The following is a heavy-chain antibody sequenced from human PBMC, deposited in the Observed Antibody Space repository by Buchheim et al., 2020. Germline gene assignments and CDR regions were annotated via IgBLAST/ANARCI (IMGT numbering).Heavy chain of an antibody. CDR1: GYTFTGYY. J-gene: IGHJ6*02. CDR3: ARDLYLYDFWSGYYYYYYYGMDV. CDR2: INPNSGGT. Sequence: QVQLVQSGAEVKKPGASVKVSCKASGYTFTGYYMHWVRQAPGQGLEWMGWINPNSGGTNYPQKFQGRVTMTRDTSISTAYMELSRLRSDDTAVYYCARDLYLYDFWSGYYYYYYYGMDVWGQGTT. D-gene: IGHD3-3*01. V-gene: IGHV1-2*02.